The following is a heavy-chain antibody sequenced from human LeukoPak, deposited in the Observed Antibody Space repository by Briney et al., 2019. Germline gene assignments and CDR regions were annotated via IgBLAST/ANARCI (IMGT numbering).Heavy chain of an antibody. CDR3: AGGYSYGSYFDY. Sequence: PGRSLRLSCAASGFTFSSYGMHWVRQAPGKGLEWVAVISYDGSNKYYADSVKGRFTISRDNSKNTLYLQMNGLRAEDTAVYYCAGGYSYGSYFDYWGQGTLVTVSS. V-gene: IGHV3-30*03. CDR2: ISYDGSNK. CDR1: GFTFSSYG. J-gene: IGHJ4*02. D-gene: IGHD5-18*01.